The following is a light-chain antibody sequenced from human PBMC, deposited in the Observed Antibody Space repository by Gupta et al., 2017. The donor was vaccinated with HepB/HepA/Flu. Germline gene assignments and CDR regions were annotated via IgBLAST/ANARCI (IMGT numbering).Light chain of an antibody. CDR2: EVT. CDR3: CSYARSSSLV. Sequence: QSALTQPASVSGSPGPSITISCTGTSNDVGSYNFVSWYQQYPGKAPKLMIYEVTKRPSGVSNRFSGSKSGNTASLTISGLQAEDEADYYFCSYARSSSLVFGRGTKLTVI. J-gene: IGLJ2*01. V-gene: IGLV2-23*02. CDR1: SNDVGSYNF.